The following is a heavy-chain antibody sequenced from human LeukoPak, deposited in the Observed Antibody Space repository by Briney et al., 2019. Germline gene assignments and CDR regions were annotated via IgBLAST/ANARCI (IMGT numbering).Heavy chain of an antibody. V-gene: IGHV1-46*01. D-gene: IGHD1-14*01. CDR1: GYTFTRYY. CDR2: INPSGGST. CDR3: ARGYREPGHDY. J-gene: IGHJ4*02. Sequence: ASVKVSCKASGYTFTRYYMHWVRQAPGRGLEWMGIINPSGGSTSYAQKFQGRVTMTRDTSTSTVYMELSSLRSEDMAVYYCARGYREPGHDYWGQGTLVTVSS.